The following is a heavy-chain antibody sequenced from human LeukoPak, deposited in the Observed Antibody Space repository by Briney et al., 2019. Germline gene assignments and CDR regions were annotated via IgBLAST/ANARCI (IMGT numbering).Heavy chain of an antibody. CDR3: ARDRAFKIFDY. Sequence: GGSLRLSCAASRLNVSNSWMNWVRQAPGKGLEWVASMHKDGSEKYYVESVKGRFNISRDNAKNSLYLQMSSLTAEDTAVYYCARDRAFKIFDYWGQGTLVTVSS. CDR2: MHKDGSEK. CDR1: RLNVSNSW. J-gene: IGHJ4*02. V-gene: IGHV3-7*01.